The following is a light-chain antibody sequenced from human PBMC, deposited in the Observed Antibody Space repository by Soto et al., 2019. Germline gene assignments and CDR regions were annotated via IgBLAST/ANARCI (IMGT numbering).Light chain of an antibody. CDR1: QSVMNN. V-gene: IGKV3-15*01. J-gene: IGKJ5*01. CDR3: QQYNKWPQT. Sequence: MTKSPAILSVTPGEGVTLSCRASQSVMNNLAWYQHKPGQAPRLLISYASTGATGIPARFSAVGSGTEFTLTISSLQSEDFAVYYCQQYNKWPQTFGQGTRLEIK. CDR2: YAS.